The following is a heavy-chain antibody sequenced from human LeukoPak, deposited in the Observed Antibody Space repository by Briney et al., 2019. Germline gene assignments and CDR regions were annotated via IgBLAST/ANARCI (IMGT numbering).Heavy chain of an antibody. V-gene: IGHV4-31*03. D-gene: IGHD6-19*01. CDR3: ARHSYPGAVAGLDY. J-gene: IGHJ4*02. CDR1: GGSISSGGYY. CDR2: IYYSGST. Sequence: SETLSLTCTVSGGSISSGGYYWSWIRQHPGKGLEWIGYIYYSGSTYYNPSLKSRVTISVDTSKNQFSLKLSSVTAADTAVYYCARHSYPGAVAGLDYWGQGTLVTVSS.